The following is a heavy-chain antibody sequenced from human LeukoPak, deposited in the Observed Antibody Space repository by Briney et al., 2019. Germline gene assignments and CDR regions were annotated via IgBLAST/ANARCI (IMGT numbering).Heavy chain of an antibody. CDR1: GYTFTNYA. D-gene: IGHD3-16*02. Sequence: ASVKVSCKASGYTFTNYAMNWVRQAPGQGLEWMGWIHPSTGNPTYAQGFTGRFVFSLDTSVSTTYLQISSLKAEDTAVYYCARAYQRLGELSLPDYWGQGTLVTVSS. CDR2: IHPSTGNP. CDR3: ARAYQRLGELSLPDY. V-gene: IGHV7-4-1*02. J-gene: IGHJ4*02.